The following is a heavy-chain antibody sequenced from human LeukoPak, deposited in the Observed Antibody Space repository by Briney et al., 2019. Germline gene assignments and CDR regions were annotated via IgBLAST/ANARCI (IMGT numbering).Heavy chain of an antibody. CDR1: GFTFSSYA. J-gene: IGHJ3*02. CDR2: ISDSGGST. V-gene: IGHV3-23*01. Sequence: PGGSLTLSCAASGFTFSSYAMSWVRQAPGEGLEWVSAISDSGGSTYYADSVKGRFTISRDNSKNTLYLQMNSLRAEDTAVYYCAKRYCSSSSCYWVAFDMWGQGTMVTVSS. CDR3: AKRYCSSSSCYWVAFDM. D-gene: IGHD2-2*01.